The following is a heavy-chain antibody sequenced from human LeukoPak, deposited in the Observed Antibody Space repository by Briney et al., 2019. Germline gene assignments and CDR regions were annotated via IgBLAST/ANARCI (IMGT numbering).Heavy chain of an antibody. CDR2: IYYSGST. J-gene: IGHJ6*03. V-gene: IGHV4-59*12. CDR3: ARDPLRPDVYYYYMDV. CDR1: GGSIGSYY. Sequence: SETLSLTCTVSGGSIGSYYWSWIRQPPGKGLEWIGYIYYSGSTNYNPSLKSRVTISVDTSMNQFSLTLNSVTAADSAVYYCARDPLRPDVYYYYMDVWGKGTTVTVSS.